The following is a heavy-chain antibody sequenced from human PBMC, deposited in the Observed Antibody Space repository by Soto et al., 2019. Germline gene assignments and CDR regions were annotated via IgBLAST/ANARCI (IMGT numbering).Heavy chain of an antibody. CDR3: AGRNYYGSGSYHYYFDY. Sequence: PSETLSLTCTVSGGSFTNYYWSWIRQPPGRGLEWIGYIYNTGSTNYNPSLKSRVTISVDTSKNQFSLKLSSVTAADTAVYFCAGRNYYGSGSYHYYFDYWGQGTLVTVSS. J-gene: IGHJ4*02. D-gene: IGHD3-10*01. CDR2: IYNTGST. CDR1: GGSFTNYY. V-gene: IGHV4-59*08.